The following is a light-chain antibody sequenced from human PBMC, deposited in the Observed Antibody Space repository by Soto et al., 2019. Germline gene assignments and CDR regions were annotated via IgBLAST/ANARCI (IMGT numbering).Light chain of an antibody. CDR1: KLGDKY. Sequence: SYELTQPPSVSVSPGQTASITCSGDKLGDKYACWYQQKPGQSPVLVIYQDSKRPSGIPERFSGSNSGNTATLNISGTQAMDEADYYCQAWDSSTAFVFGGGTKLTVL. CDR2: QDS. J-gene: IGLJ2*01. V-gene: IGLV3-1*01. CDR3: QAWDSSTAFV.